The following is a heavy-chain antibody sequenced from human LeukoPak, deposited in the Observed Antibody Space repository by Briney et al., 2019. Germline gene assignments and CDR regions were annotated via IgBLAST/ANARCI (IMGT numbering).Heavy chain of an antibody. V-gene: IGHV3-48*01. CDR3: AKVGAPVRKGYYYYMDV. J-gene: IGHJ6*03. D-gene: IGHD3-10*01. Sequence: GGSLRLSCAVSGFTFSSYSVNWVCQAPGKGLEWVSYISSSSSIVYYADSVKGRFTISRDNSKNTLYLQMNSLRAEDTAVYYCAKVGAPVRKGYYYYMDVWGKGTTVTVSS. CDR1: GFTFSSYS. CDR2: ISSSSSIV.